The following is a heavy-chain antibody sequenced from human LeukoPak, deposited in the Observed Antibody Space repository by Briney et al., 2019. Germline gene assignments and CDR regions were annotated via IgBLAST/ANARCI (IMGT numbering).Heavy chain of an antibody. CDR2: IRSKAYGGTT. D-gene: IGHD3-10*01. CDR1: GLTFGDYA. V-gene: IGHV3-49*04. Sequence: GGSLRLSCTPSGLTFGDYAMSWVRQAPGKGLEWVGFIRSKAYGGTTEYAASVKGRFTISRDDSKTIAYLQMNSLKTEDTAVYYCSGSFGQLSFFNYWGEGTPVTVSS. J-gene: IGHJ4*02. CDR3: SGSFGQLSFFNY.